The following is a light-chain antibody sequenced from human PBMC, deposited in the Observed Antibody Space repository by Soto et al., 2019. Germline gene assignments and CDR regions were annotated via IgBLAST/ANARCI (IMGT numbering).Light chain of an antibody. CDR1: NIETKS. CDR2: DDS. CDR3: QVWDSSNDHYV. V-gene: IGLV3-21*02. Sequence: SSELTQSPSVSVAPGQTARVTCGGNNIETKSVHWYQQRPGQAPVLVVYDDSDRPSGIPERFSGSNSGNTATLTISRVEVGDEADYYCQVWDSSNDHYVFGTGTKLTVL. J-gene: IGLJ1*01.